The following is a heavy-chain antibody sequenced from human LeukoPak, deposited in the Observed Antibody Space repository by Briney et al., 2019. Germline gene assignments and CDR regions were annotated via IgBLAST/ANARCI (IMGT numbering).Heavy chain of an antibody. J-gene: IGHJ6*04. CDR2: ISYDGSNK. V-gene: IGHV3-30*04. CDR1: GFTFSTSA. CDR3: ARDYYGSGSYYPIRWDYYGMDV. D-gene: IGHD3-10*01. Sequence: GGSLRLSCAASGFTFSTSAMHWVRQAPGKGLEWVTVISYDGSNKYYIDSVKGRFTVSRDNSENTLYLQMNSLRADDTAVYYCARDYYGSGSYYPIRWDYYGMDVWGKGTTVTVSS.